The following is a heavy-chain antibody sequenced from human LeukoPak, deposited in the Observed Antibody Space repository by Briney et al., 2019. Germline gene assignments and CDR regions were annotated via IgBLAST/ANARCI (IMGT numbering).Heavy chain of an antibody. V-gene: IGHV4-4*07. J-gene: IGHJ4*02. Sequence: SETLSLTCTVSGGSISSHYWSWIRQPAGKGLEWIGRIYTSGSTNYNPSLKSRVTMSVDTSKDQFSLKLSSVTAADTAVYYCARDLYSGSYWYFDYWGQGTLVTVSS. CDR3: ARDLYSGSYWYFDY. CDR2: IYTSGST. D-gene: IGHD1-26*01. CDR1: GGSISSHY.